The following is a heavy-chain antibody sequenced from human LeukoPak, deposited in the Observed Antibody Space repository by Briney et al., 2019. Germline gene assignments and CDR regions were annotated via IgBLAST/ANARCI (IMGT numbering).Heavy chain of an antibody. J-gene: IGHJ3*02. V-gene: IGHV1-69*01. D-gene: IGHD2-21*02. CDR1: GGTFSSYA. CDR3: ARDQGGDCYPPCPDAFDI. Sequence: ASVNVSCKASGGTFSSYAISWVRQAPGQGLEWMGGIIPIFGTANYAQKFQGRVTITADESTSTAYMELSSLRSEDTAVYYCARDQGGDCYPPCPDAFDIWGQGTMVTVSS. CDR2: IIPIFGTA.